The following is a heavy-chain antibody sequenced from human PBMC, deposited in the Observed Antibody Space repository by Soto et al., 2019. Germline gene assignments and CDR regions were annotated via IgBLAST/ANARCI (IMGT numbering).Heavy chain of an antibody. CDR3: ARRTYWDSYGMDV. Sequence: PGESLKISCKGSGYSFTSYWIGWVRQMPGKGLEWMGIVYPGDSDTRYSPSFQGQVTMSADRSISTAYLQWGSLKASDTAIYYWARRTYWDSYGMDVWGQGTTVTVSS. J-gene: IGHJ6*02. V-gene: IGHV5-51*01. CDR2: VYPGDSDT. D-gene: IGHD1-26*01. CDR1: GYSFTSYW.